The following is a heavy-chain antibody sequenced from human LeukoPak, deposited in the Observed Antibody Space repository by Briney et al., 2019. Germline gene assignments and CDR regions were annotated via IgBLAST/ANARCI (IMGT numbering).Heavy chain of an antibody. D-gene: IGHD3-3*01. Sequence: GGSLRLSCAASGFTFSSYAMSWVRQAPGKGLEWVSAISGSGGSTYYADSVKGRFTISRDNSKNTLYLQMNSLRAEDTAVYYCAKDRRYNIRFLPDPCYMDVWGKGTTVTVSS. CDR3: AKDRRYNIRFLPDPCYMDV. CDR2: ISGSGGST. CDR1: GFTFSSYA. V-gene: IGHV3-23*01. J-gene: IGHJ6*03.